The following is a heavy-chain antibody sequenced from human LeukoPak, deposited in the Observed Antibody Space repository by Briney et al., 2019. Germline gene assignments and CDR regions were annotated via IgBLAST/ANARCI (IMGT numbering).Heavy chain of an antibody. CDR3: ARTPIYYFDNSGYYN. V-gene: IGHV4-4*02. J-gene: IGHJ4*02. D-gene: IGHD3-22*01. CDR2: IYHSGST. CDR1: GGSISSSNW. Sequence: SETLSLTCAVSGGSISSSNWWSWVRQPPGKGLEWIGEIYHSGSTNYNPSLKSRVTISVDKSKNQFSLKLSSVTAADTAVYYCARTPIYYFDNSGYYNWGQGTLVTVSS.